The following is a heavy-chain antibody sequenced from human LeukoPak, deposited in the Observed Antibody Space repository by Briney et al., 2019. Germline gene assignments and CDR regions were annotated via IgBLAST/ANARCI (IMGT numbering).Heavy chain of an antibody. CDR3: ARGDYFIDF. CDR2: VFHAGST. J-gene: IGHJ4*02. Sequence: SETLSLTCAVSGSSISSTYYWAWIRQPPGKGLEWIGSVFHAGSTYYNPSLKSRVTVSVGTSKNQFSLKLTSVTAADTAVYYCARGDYFIDFWGQGTLVTVSS. D-gene: IGHD2/OR15-2a*01. V-gene: IGHV4-38-2*01. CDR1: GSSISSTYY.